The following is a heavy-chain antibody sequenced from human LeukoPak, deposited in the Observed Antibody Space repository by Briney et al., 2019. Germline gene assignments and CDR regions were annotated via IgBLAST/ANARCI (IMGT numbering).Heavy chain of an antibody. CDR3: AREGSSTSCCNYYGMDV. D-gene: IGHD2-2*01. Sequence: SVKVSCKASGGTFSSYAISWVRQAPGQGLEWMGGIIPIFGTANYAQKFQGRVTITADESTCTAYMELSSLRSEDTAVYYCAREGSSTSCCNYYGMDVWGQGTTVTVSS. CDR1: GGTFSSYA. V-gene: IGHV1-69*13. CDR2: IIPIFGTA. J-gene: IGHJ6*02.